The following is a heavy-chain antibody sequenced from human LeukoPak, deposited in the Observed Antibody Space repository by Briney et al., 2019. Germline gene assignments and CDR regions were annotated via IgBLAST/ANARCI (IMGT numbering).Heavy chain of an antibody. CDR1: GGSISSGDYY. V-gene: IGHV4-30-4*01. CDR3: ARGEPTGTQTNWFDP. CDR2: IYYSGST. Sequence: SETLSLTCTVSGGSISSGDYYWSWIRQPPGKGLEWIGYIYYSGSTYYNPSLKSRVTISVDTSKNQFSLKLSSVTAADTAVYYCARGEPTGTQTNWFDPWGQGTLVTVSS. J-gene: IGHJ5*02. D-gene: IGHD1-1*01.